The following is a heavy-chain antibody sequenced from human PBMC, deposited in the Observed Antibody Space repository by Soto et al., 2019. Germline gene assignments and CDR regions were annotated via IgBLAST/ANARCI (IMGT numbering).Heavy chain of an antibody. D-gene: IGHD3-22*01. J-gene: IGHJ4*02. CDR1: GYTFTAYG. Sequence: QIQLVQSGPEVKMPGASVKVSCKTSGYTFTAYGLAWLRQAPGQRPEWMGWVSTNNADTNYAQKFQGRVSMTSDRSTTTTYMELRSLRSDDTAIYYCARELSTDSSAYYYVAYWGQGTLVTVSS. V-gene: IGHV1-18*01. CDR2: VSTNNADT. CDR3: ARELSTDSSAYYYVAY.